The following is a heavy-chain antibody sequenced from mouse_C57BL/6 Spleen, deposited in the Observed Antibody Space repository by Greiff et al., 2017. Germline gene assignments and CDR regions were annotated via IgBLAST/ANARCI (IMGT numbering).Heavy chain of an antibody. V-gene: IGHV1-64*01. J-gene: IGHJ3*01. Sequence: QVQLQQPGAELVKPGASVKLSCKASGYTFTSYWMHWVKQRPGQGLEWIGMIHPNSGSTNYNEKFTSKATLTVDKYSSTAYMQLSSLTAEDSGVYYGAKGGEGAWFAYWGQGTLVTVSA. CDR1: GYTFTSYW. CDR3: AKGGEGAWFAY. CDR2: IHPNSGST.